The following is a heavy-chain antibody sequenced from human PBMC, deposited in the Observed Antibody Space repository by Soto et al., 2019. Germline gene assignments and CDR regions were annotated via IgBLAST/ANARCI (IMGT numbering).Heavy chain of an antibody. V-gene: IGHV3-23*01. CDR2: LSGSGSNT. D-gene: IGHD2-21*02. CDR3: AIRWGYCGGDCFSWGFQH. J-gene: IGHJ1*01. CDR1: GFTFSDYA. Sequence: EVQLLESGGGLVQPGGSLRLSCAASGFTFSDYAMGWVRQAPGKGLEWVSGLSGSGSNTYYAGSVKGRFTISRDNPTDTLYLQMNNRRAEDTAVYFCAIRWGYCGGDCFSWGFQHWGQGTLVTVSS.